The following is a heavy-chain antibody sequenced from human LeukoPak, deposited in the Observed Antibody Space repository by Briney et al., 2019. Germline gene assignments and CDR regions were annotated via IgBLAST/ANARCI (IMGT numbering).Heavy chain of an antibody. V-gene: IGHV4-38-2*01. J-gene: IGHJ4*02. D-gene: IGHD2-21*01. CDR1: GFSISSTYY. CDR3: ARINAPVATFDY. Sequence: PSETMSLTCAVSGFSISSTYYGAWIRQTPGEGLEWIATITHSGNTYYISSLESRLTISLDTSKRHFSLRLTSVTAADTAVYYCARINAPVATFDYWGLGTLVAVSS. CDR2: ITHSGNT.